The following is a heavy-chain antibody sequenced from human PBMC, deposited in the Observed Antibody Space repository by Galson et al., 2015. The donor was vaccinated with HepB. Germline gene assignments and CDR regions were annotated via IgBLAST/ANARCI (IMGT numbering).Heavy chain of an antibody. V-gene: IGHV3-7*03. CDR3: AREGPFCSCTRCPDDAFDL. CDR1: GFGFSFFA. D-gene: IGHD2-2*01. CDR2: TDQDGIQK. J-gene: IGHJ3*01. Sequence: SLRLSCAASGFGFSFFAMSWIRQAPGKGLEWVAETDQDGIQKYYVDSVKGRFTVARDNPKNSLYLEMTGLTAEDTAVYYCAREGPFCSCTRCPDDAFDLWGQGTKVTVA.